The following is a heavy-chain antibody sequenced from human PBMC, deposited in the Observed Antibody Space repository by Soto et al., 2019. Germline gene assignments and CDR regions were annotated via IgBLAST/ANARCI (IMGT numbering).Heavy chain of an antibody. Sequence: PSETLSLTCAVYGGFLSESYWTWIRQPPGKGLEWIGEINHVGGTNYNPSLKSRVTMSVHTSQNQFSLRLISVTAADTAMYFCVRIRYQLPSSVLWLDPWGQGTPVTVSS. D-gene: IGHD3-16*01. V-gene: IGHV4-34*01. CDR3: VRIRYQLPSSVLWLDP. CDR1: GGFLSESY. CDR2: INHVGGT. J-gene: IGHJ5*02.